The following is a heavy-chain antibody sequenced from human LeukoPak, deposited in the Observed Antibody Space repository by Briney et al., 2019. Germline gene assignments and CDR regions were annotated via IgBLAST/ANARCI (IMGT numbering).Heavy chain of an antibody. CDR1: GGSISSYY. J-gene: IGHJ4*02. CDR3: ARGQGYSGSYYLYY. V-gene: IGHV4-59*01. D-gene: IGHD1-26*01. Sequence: PSETLSLTCTVSGGSISSYYWSWIRQPPGKGLEWIGYIYYSGSTNYNPSLKSRVTISVDTSKNQFSLKLSSVTAADTAVYYCARGQGYSGSYYLYYWGQGTLVTVSS. CDR2: IYYSGST.